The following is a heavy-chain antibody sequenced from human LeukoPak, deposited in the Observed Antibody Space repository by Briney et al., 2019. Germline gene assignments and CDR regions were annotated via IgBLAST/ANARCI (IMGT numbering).Heavy chain of an antibody. J-gene: IGHJ5*02. CDR3: ATEVPHCSSTSCYNWFDP. V-gene: IGHV1-18*01. Sequence: ASVKVSCKASGYTFTSYGISWVRQAPGQGLEWMGWISAYNGNTNYAQKLQGRVTMTTDTSTSTAYMELRSLRSEDTAVYYCATEVPHCSSTSCYNWFDPWGQGTLVTVSS. CDR2: ISAYNGNT. D-gene: IGHD2-2*01. CDR1: GYTFTSYG.